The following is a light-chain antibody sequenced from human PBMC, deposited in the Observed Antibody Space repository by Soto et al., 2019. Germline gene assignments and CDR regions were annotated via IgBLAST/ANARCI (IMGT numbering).Light chain of an antibody. CDR3: GSYISSSILV. Sequence: QSALTQPASVSGSPGQSITISCTGTSSDFGGYNYVSWYRQHPGKAPKLMIYEVSNRPSGVSNRFSGSKSGNTASLTISGLQAEDEADYYCGSYISSSILVFGGGTKLTVL. V-gene: IGLV2-14*01. CDR1: SSDFGGYNY. J-gene: IGLJ3*02. CDR2: EVS.